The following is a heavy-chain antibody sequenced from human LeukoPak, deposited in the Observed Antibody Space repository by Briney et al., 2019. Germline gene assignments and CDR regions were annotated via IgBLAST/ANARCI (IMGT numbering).Heavy chain of an antibody. CDR3: ARDGYRVVVVAATLNYYMDV. V-gene: IGHV1-46*01. CDR1: VYTFTDYY. Sequence: ATVKISCKVSVYTFTDYYMHWVQQAPGQGLEWMGIINPSGGSTSYAQKFQGRVTMTRDTSTSTVYMELSSLRSEDTAVYYCARDGYRVVVVAATLNYYMDVWGKGTTVTVSS. CDR2: INPSGGST. J-gene: IGHJ6*03. D-gene: IGHD2-15*01.